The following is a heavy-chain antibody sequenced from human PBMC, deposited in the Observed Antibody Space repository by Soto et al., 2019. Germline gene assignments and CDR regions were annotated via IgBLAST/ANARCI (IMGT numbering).Heavy chain of an antibody. V-gene: IGHV1-24*01. CDR2: FDPEDGET. Sequence: QVQLVQSGAEVKKPGASVKVSCKVSGYTLTELSMHWVRQAPGKGLEWMGGFDPEDGETIYAQKFQGRVTITEDTSTATAYMDLSILRSDDTSVYYCATYNIVVVVAAPYYYYSMDVWGQGTTVTVSS. CDR1: GYTLTELS. CDR3: ATYNIVVVVAAPYYYYSMDV. J-gene: IGHJ6*02. D-gene: IGHD2-15*01.